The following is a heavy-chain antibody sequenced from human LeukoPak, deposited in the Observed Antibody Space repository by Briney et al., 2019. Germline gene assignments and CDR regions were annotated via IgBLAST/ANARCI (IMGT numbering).Heavy chain of an antibody. D-gene: IGHD3-22*01. CDR1: GFTFSSYA. V-gene: IGHV3-30-3*01. J-gene: IGHJ3*02. CDR2: VSYDGSNK. Sequence: GRSLRLSCAASGFTFSSYAMHWVRQAPGKGLELVAVVSYDGSNKYYADSVKGRFTISRDNSKNTLYLQMNSLRPEDTAVYYCARRTPYYYDSSGPLGGAFDIWGQGTMVTVSS. CDR3: ARRTPYYYDSSGPLGGAFDI.